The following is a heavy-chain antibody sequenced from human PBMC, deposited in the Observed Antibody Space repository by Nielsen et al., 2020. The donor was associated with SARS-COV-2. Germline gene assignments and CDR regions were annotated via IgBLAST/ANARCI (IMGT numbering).Heavy chain of an antibody. V-gene: IGHV4-61*01. D-gene: IGHD1-26*01. J-gene: IGHJ5*02. Sequence: GSLRLSCTVSGGSISSSSYYWSWIRQPPGKGLEWIGYIYYSGSTYYNPSLKSRVTISVDTSKNQFSLKLSSVTAADTAVYYCARDPGGLVGATNRRFDPWGQGTLVTVSS. CDR3: ARDPGGLVGATNRRFDP. CDR1: GGSISSSSYY. CDR2: IYYSGST.